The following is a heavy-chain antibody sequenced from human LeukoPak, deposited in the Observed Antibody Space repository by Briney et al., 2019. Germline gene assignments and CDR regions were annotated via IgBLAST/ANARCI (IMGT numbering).Heavy chain of an antibody. D-gene: IGHD3-10*01. CDR1: GGSISSGGYY. Sequence: TLSLTCTVSGGSISSGGYYWSWIRQHPGKGLEWIGYIYYSGSTYYNPSLRSRVTISVDTSKNQFSLKLSSVTAADTAVYYCARAGYYGSGSYPFDYWGQGTLVTVSS. V-gene: IGHV4-31*03. CDR2: IYYSGST. J-gene: IGHJ4*02. CDR3: ARAGYYGSGSYPFDY.